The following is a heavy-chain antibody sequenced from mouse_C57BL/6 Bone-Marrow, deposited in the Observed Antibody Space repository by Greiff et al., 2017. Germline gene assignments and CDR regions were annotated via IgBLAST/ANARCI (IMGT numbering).Heavy chain of an antibody. CDR3: ARSRNEYYFDY. CDR1: GYAFSSSW. Sequence: QVQLQQSGPELVKPGASVKISCKASGYAFSSSWMNWVKQRPGKGLEWIGRIYPGDGDTNYNGKFKGQATLTADKSSSTAYMQLSSLTSEDSAVYFCARSRNEYYFDYWGQGTTLTVSS. V-gene: IGHV1-82*01. CDR2: IYPGDGDT. J-gene: IGHJ2*01.